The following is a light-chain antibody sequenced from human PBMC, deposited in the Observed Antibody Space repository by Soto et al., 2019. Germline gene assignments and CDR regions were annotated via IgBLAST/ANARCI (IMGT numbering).Light chain of an antibody. CDR2: GAS. CDR1: QSVSSSY. J-gene: IGKJ4*01. V-gene: IGKV3-20*01. CDR3: QQCDGSPRLT. Sequence: EIVLTQSPGTLSLSPGERANLSCRASQSVSSSYLAWYQQKPGQAPRLLIYGASSRATGIPDRFSGIGSGTDFTLTISRLEPVDFAVYYCQQCDGSPRLTCGGGTKLEIK.